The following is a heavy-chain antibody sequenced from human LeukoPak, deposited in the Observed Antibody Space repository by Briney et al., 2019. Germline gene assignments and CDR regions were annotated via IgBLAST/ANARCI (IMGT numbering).Heavy chain of an antibody. Sequence: SETLSLTCIVSGGSISSSSYFWGRIRQPPGTRLEWIGSIYYGGSTYYNPSLKSRVTISVDTSKNQFSLKLSSVTAADTAVYYCARGHRRIFGVVIQFDYWGQGTLVTVSS. CDR3: ARGHRRIFGVVIQFDY. V-gene: IGHV4-39*07. CDR1: GGSISSSSYF. J-gene: IGHJ4*02. D-gene: IGHD3-3*01. CDR2: IYYGGST.